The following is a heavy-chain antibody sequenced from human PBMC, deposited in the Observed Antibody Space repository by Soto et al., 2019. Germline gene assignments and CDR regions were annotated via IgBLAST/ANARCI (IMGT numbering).Heavy chain of an antibody. J-gene: IGHJ4*02. CDR2: IYYSGST. CDR1: GGSISSGGYY. V-gene: IGHV4-31*03. CDR3: ARGGSLERIPDGY. Sequence: TLSLTCTVSGGSISSGGYYWSWIRQHPGKGLEWIGYIYYSGSTYYNPSLKSRVTISVDTSKNQFSLKLSSVTAADTAVYYCARGGSLERIPDGYWGQGTLVTVSS. D-gene: IGHD1-1*01.